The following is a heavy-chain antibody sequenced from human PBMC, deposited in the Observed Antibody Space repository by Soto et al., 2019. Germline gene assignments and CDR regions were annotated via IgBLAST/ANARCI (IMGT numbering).Heavy chain of an antibody. CDR3: TRCGIRYHSIGYYLGIDGMDV. CDR2: TIPMFGTT. V-gene: IGHV1-69*12. J-gene: IGHJ6*02. D-gene: IGHD3-22*01. CDR1: GGTFNSYA. Sequence: QVQLVQSGAEVKKPESSVRVSCKASGGTFNSYAITWVRQAPGQGLEWMGGTIPMFGTTNYAEKFQGRVTMSADESTNTAYIELSSLRSEDTAVYYGTRCGIRYHSIGYYLGIDGMDVWGQGTTVIVSS.